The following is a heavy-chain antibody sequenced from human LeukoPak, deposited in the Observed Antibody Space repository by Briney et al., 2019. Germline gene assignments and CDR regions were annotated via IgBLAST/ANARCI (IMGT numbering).Heavy chain of an antibody. J-gene: IGHJ5*01. V-gene: IGHV3-30-3*01. CDR1: GVTFSSYA. CDR2: ISYDGSNK. Sequence: GRSLRLSCAASGVTFSSYAMHWVRQAPGKGLGGVAVISYDGSNKYYADSVKGRFTISRDNSKNTLYLQMNSLRAEDTAVYYCARAYSSSWFDFWGQGTLVTVSS. CDR3: ARAYSSSWFDF. D-gene: IGHD6-13*01.